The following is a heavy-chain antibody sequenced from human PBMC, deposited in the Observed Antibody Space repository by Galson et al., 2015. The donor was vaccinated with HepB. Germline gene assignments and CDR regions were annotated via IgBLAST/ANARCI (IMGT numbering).Heavy chain of an antibody. Sequence: SLRLSCAASGFTFSSYSMNWVRQAPGKRLEWVSYISSSSSTIYYADSVKGRFTISRDNAKNSPYLQMNSLRAEDTAVYYCARGGVVDLDYWGQGTLVTVSS. CDR1: GFTFSSYS. CDR2: ISSSSSTI. D-gene: IGHD2-15*01. V-gene: IGHV3-48*01. J-gene: IGHJ4*02. CDR3: ARGGVVDLDY.